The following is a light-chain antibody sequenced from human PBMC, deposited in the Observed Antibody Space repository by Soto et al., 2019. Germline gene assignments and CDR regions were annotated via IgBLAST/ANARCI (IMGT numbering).Light chain of an antibody. CDR2: DAS. J-gene: IGKJ1*01. Sequence: EKVMTQSPATLSVSPGDRATLSCRASQSVSSNLAWYQQKPGQAPRLLIYDASTRATGIPARFSGSGSGTEFTLTISSLQSEDLAVYYCQQYDDWPDTFGQGTKVEIK. CDR3: QQYDDWPDT. CDR1: QSVSSN. V-gene: IGKV3-15*01.